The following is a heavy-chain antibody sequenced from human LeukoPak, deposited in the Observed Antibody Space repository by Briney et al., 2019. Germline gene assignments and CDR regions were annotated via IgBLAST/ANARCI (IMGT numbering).Heavy chain of an antibody. D-gene: IGHD6-19*01. J-gene: IGHJ4*02. CDR1: GGSISSGGYY. V-gene: IGHV4-31*03. Sequence: SQTLSLTCTVSGGSISSGGYYWSWIRQHPGKGLEWIGYIYYSGSTYYNPSLKSRVTISVDTSKNQFSLKLSSVTAADTAVYYCARELRGYSSGWYGRGVVTTFDYWGQGTLVTVSS. CDR2: IYYSGST. CDR3: ARELRGYSSGWYGRGVVTTFDY.